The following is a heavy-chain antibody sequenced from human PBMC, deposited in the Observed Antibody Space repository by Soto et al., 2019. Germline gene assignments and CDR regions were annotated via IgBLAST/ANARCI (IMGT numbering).Heavy chain of an antibody. CDR3: AKVFRAPYYDFWSGYIGDGFDY. J-gene: IGHJ4*02. CDR1: GFTFSSYA. D-gene: IGHD3-3*01. V-gene: IGHV3-23*01. CDR2: ISGSGGST. Sequence: GGSLRLSCAASGFTFSSYAMSWVRQAPGKGLEWVSAISGSGGSTYYADSVKGRFTISRDNSKNTLYLQMNSLRAEDTAVYYCAKVFRAPYYDFWSGYIGDGFDYWGQGTLVTVSS.